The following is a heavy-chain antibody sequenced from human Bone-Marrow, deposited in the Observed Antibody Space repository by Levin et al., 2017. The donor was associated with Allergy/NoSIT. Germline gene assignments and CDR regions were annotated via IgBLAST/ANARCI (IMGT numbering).Heavy chain of an antibody. CDR3: TRDSQGDYYDSSAVDAFDI. D-gene: IGHD3-22*01. Sequence: SCTASGFTFGDYAMSWFRQAPGKGLEWVGFIRSKAYGGTTEYAASVKGRFTISRDDSKSIAYLQMNSLKTEDTAVYYCTRDSQGDYYDSSAVDAFDIWGQGTMVTVSS. V-gene: IGHV3-49*03. CDR1: GFTFGDYA. CDR2: IRSKAYGGTT. J-gene: IGHJ3*02.